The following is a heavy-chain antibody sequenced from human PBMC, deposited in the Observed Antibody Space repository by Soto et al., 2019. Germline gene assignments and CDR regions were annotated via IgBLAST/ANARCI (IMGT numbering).Heavy chain of an antibody. D-gene: IGHD6-13*01. Sequence: EMQLVESGGGLVKPGGSLRLPCEAFGFTFSTYGMNWVRQAQGKGREWVSSISSGSEYIYYADSLKGRLTTPRDNARNSLYLQLNSLRAEDTAVYYCATDGAAGSVMEVWGQGTTVTVSS. V-gene: IGHV3-21*01. CDR3: ATDGAAGSVMEV. J-gene: IGHJ6*02. CDR1: GFTFSTYG. CDR2: ISSGSEYI.